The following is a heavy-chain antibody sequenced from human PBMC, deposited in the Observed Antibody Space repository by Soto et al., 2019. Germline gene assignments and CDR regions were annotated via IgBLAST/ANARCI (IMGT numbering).Heavy chain of an antibody. CDR3: ARIPKRFLEWLLDY. J-gene: IGHJ4*02. D-gene: IGHD3-3*01. Sequence: TLSLTCAVYGGSFSGYYWSWIRQPPGKGLEWIGEINHSASTNYNPSLKSRVTISVDTSKNQFSLKLSSVTAADTAVYYCARIPKRFLEWLLDYWGQGTLVTVSS. CDR1: GGSFSGYY. V-gene: IGHV4-34*01. CDR2: INHSAST.